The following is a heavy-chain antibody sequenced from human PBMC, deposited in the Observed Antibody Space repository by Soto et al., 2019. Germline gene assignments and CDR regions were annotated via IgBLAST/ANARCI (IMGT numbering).Heavy chain of an antibody. Sequence: EVQMLDSGGGLVQPGGSLRLSCAASGFTFSNYALTWVRQGPGKGLEWVSGISGSGGRSYSADSVKGRFTISRDNAKSTLYFQLNSLRAEDTAVYYCAKAYFVWSSEQPYYFDYSGQGTLVTVSS. D-gene: IGHD3-16*01. CDR3: AKAYFVWSSEQPYYFDY. V-gene: IGHV3-23*01. CDR2: ISGSGGRS. CDR1: GFTFSNYA. J-gene: IGHJ4*02.